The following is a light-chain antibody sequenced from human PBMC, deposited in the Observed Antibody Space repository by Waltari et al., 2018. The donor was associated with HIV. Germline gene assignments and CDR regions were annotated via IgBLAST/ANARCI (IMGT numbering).Light chain of an antibody. Sequence: QTVVTQEPSLTVSPGGTVTLTCASSTGAVTSGNSPNWFQQKPGQAPRGLIYSTSNKNSGTPARFSGSLRGGKAALTLSGVQPEDEAEYYCLLYYGGAQRYVFGTGTKVTVL. CDR1: TGAVTSGNS. V-gene: IGLV7-43*01. J-gene: IGLJ1*01. CDR3: LLYYGGAQRYV. CDR2: STS.